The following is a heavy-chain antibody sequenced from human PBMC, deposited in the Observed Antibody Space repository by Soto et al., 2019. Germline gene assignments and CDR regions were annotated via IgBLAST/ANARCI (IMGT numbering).Heavy chain of an antibody. J-gene: IGHJ6*02. D-gene: IGHD2-8*01. Sequence: ASVKVSCKASGYSFTDYHIHWVRQAPGQGLEWLGRINPKSGGTSTAQKFQGWVTMTRDRSISTVYMELTRLRPDDTAVYFCARGHSTDCSNGVCSFFYNHEMDVWGQGTTVTVSS. V-gene: IGHV1-2*04. CDR1: GYSFTDYH. CDR3: ARGHSTDCSNGVCSFFYNHEMDV. CDR2: INPKSGGT.